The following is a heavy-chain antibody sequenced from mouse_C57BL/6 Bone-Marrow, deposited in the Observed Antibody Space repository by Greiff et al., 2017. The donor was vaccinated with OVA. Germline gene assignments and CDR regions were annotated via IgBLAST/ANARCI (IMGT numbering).Heavy chain of an antibody. D-gene: IGHD4-1*01. CDR2: ISNGGGST. J-gene: IGHJ3*01. CDR1: GFTFSDYY. V-gene: IGHV5-12*01. CDR3: ARPILSWDVGFAY. Sequence: EVKVVESGGGLVQPGGSLKLSCAASGFTFSDYYMYWVRQTPEKRLEWVAYISNGGGSTYYPDTVKGRFTISRDNAKNTLYLQMSRLKSEDTAMYYCARPILSWDVGFAYWGQGTLVTVSA.